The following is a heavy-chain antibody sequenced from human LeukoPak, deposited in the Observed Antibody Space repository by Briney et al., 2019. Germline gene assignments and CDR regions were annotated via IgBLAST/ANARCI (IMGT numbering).Heavy chain of an antibody. Sequence: GGSLRLTCAASGFTFSSYGMHWVRQAPGKGLEWVAVISYDGSNKYYADSVKGRFTIFRDNSKNTLYLQMNSLRAEDTAVYYCAKDGGLRSPNWFDPWGQGTLVTVSS. D-gene: IGHD4-17*01. CDR1: GFTFSSYG. CDR2: ISYDGSNK. CDR3: AKDGGLRSPNWFDP. J-gene: IGHJ5*02. V-gene: IGHV3-30*18.